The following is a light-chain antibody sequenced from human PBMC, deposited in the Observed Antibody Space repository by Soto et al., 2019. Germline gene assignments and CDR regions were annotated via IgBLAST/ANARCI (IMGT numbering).Light chain of an antibody. CDR1: QSISNN. CDR2: GAS. J-gene: IGKJ1*01. CDR3: QQYHNWPPIT. V-gene: IGKV3-15*01. Sequence: EIVMTQSPATLSVSPGERVTLSCRASQSISNNLAWYQQKPGQPPRLLIYGASTRATGIPARFSGSGSGTEFTLTISSLQSEDFAVFYCQQYHNWPPITFGQGTKVDIK.